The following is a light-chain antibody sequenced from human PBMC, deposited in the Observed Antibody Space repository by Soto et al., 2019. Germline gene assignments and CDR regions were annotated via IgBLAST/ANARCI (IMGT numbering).Light chain of an antibody. J-gene: IGKJ5*01. CDR3: QQYNNWPPYT. CDR1: QSVSSN. V-gene: IGKV3-15*01. CDR2: GAS. Sequence: EIVMTQSPATLSVSPGERATLSCRASQSVSSNLAWYQQKPGQAPRLLIYGASTRATGIPARFSGSVSGTEFTLTNSSLQSEDFAVYYCQQYNNWPPYTFGQGTRLEIK.